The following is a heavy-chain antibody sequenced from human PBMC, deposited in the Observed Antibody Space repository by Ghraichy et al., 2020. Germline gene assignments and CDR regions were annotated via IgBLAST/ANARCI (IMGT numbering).Heavy chain of an antibody. CDR2: ISGSGGST. CDR1: GFTFSSYA. D-gene: IGHD2-2*02. CDR3: EKAAQYQLLYPYLRVGMDV. V-gene: IGHV3-23*01. Sequence: GSLRLSCAASGFTFSSYAMSWVRQAPGKGLEWVSAISGSGGSTYYADSVKGRFTISRDNSKNTLYLQMNSLRAEDTAVYYCEKAAQYQLLYPYLRVGMDVWGQGTTVTVSS. J-gene: IGHJ6*02.